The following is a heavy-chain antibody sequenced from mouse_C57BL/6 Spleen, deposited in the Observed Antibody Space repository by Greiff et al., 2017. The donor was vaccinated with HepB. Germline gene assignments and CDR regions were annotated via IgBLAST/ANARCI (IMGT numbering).Heavy chain of an antibody. CDR2: IYPGDGDT. Sequence: VKLMESGPELVKPGASVKISCKASGYAFSSSWMNWVKQRPGKGLEWIGRIYPGDGDTNYNGKFKGKATLTADKSSSTAYMQLSSLTSEDSAVYFCARPHYYGSSPYYYAMDYWGQGTSVTVSS. CDR1: GYAFSSSW. CDR3: ARPHYYGSSPYYYAMDY. D-gene: IGHD1-1*01. J-gene: IGHJ4*01. V-gene: IGHV1-82*01.